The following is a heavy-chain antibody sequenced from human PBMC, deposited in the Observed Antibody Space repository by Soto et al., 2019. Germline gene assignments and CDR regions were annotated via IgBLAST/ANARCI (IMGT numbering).Heavy chain of an antibody. J-gene: IGHJ4*02. CDR1: GGTFSSYA. Sequence: ASVKVSCKASGGTFSSYAISWVRQAPGQGLEWMGGIIPIFGTANYAQKFQGRVTITADKSTSTAYMELSSLRSEDTAVYYCARSGLPTVTTSVDYWGQGTLVTVSS. D-gene: IGHD4-17*01. CDR3: ARSGLPTVTTSVDY. CDR2: IIPIFGTA. V-gene: IGHV1-69*06.